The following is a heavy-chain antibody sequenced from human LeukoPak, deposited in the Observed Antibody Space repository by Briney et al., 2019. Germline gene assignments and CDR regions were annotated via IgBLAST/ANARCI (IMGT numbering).Heavy chain of an antibody. CDR1: GFTFSSYG. D-gene: IGHD1-26*01. Sequence: GGSLRLSCAASGFTFSSYGMHWVRQAPGKGLEWVSAISGSGGSTYYADIVKGRFTISRDNSKNTVYLQMNSLRVEDTAIYYCARDPLTGSYGVNWLDPWGQGTLVTVSS. V-gene: IGHV3-23*01. J-gene: IGHJ5*02. CDR2: ISGSGGST. CDR3: ARDPLTGSYGVNWLDP.